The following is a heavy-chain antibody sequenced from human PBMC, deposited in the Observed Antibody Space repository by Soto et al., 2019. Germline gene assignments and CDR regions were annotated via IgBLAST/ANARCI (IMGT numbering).Heavy chain of an antibody. CDR1: GGSISSGGYY. CDR3: ARRNVVPAAKTLNAFGI. CDR2: IYYSGST. Sequence: SETLSLTCTVSGGSISSGGYYWSWIRQHPGKGLEWIGYIYYSGSTYYNPSLKSRVTISVDTSKNQFSLKLSSVTAADTAVYYCARRNVVPAAKTLNAFGIWGQGTMVTVSS. V-gene: IGHV4-31*03. D-gene: IGHD2-2*01. J-gene: IGHJ3*02.